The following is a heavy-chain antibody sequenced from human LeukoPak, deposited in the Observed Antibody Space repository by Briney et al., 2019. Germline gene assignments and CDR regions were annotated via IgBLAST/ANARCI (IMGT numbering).Heavy chain of an antibody. J-gene: IGHJ4*02. CDR3: AKVPYDSSGYYFWDPFDY. V-gene: IGHV3-23*01. CDR2: ISGSGGST. D-gene: IGHD3-22*01. CDR1: GFTFSSYG. Sequence: GRSLRLSCAASGFTFSSYGMSWVRQAPGKGLEWVSAISGSGGSTYYADSVKGRFTISRDNSKNTLYLQMNSLRAEDTAVYYCAKVPYDSSGYYFWDPFDYWGQGTLVTVSS.